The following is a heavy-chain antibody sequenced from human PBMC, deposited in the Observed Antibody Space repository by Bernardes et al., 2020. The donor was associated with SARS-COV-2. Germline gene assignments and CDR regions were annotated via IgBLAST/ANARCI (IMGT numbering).Heavy chain of an antibody. Sequence: WGSLRLSCSAYGFTFSDSAMQWVRQAPGKGLEYVSTISSTGIHPFNADSVNGRFIISRDNSKNMLYLQMSSLGAEGAAVYYCVKAVWEETTGGGQGTPVTVAS. D-gene: IGHD4-17*01. V-gene: IGHV3-64D*06. CDR1: GFTFSDSA. CDR3: VKAVWEETTG. J-gene: IGHJ4*02. CDR2: ISSTGIHP.